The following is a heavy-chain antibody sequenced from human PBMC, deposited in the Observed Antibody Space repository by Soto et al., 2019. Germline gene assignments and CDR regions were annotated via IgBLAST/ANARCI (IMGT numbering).Heavy chain of an antibody. D-gene: IGHD3-22*01. CDR1: GFTFTSSA. J-gene: IGHJ4*02. V-gene: IGHV1-58*01. CDR3: AAASRYYDSSGYLLLDY. Sequence: GASVKVSCKASGFTFTSSAVQWVRQARGQRLEWIGWIVVGSGNTNYAQKFQERVTITRDMSTSTAYMELSSLRSEDTAVYYCAAASRYYDSSGYLLLDYWGQGTLVPSPQ. CDR2: IVVGSGNT.